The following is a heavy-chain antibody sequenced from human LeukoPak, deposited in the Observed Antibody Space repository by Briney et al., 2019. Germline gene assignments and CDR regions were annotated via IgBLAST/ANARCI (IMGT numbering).Heavy chain of an antibody. Sequence: GGSLRLSCAASGFTFSDYYMSWIRQAPGKGLEWVSYISSSGSTIYYADSVKSRFTISRDNAKNSLYLQMNSLRAEDTAVYYCARSSIFGVVIGLDYWGQGTLVTVSS. CDR1: GFTFSDYY. CDR2: ISSSGSTI. D-gene: IGHD3-3*01. V-gene: IGHV3-11*04. CDR3: ARSSIFGVVIGLDY. J-gene: IGHJ4*02.